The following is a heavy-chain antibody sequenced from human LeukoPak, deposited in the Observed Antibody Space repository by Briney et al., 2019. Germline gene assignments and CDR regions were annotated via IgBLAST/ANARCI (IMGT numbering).Heavy chain of an antibody. CDR3: AKGLFGVANDAFDI. CDR1: GFTVSSNY. V-gene: IGHV3-53*01. Sequence: GGSLRLSCAASGFTVSSNYMSWVRQAPGKGLEWVSVIYSGGSTYYADSVKGRFTISRDNSKNTLYLQMNSLRAEDTAVYYCAKGLFGVANDAFDIWGQGTMVTVSS. J-gene: IGHJ3*02. CDR2: IYSGGST. D-gene: IGHD3-3*01.